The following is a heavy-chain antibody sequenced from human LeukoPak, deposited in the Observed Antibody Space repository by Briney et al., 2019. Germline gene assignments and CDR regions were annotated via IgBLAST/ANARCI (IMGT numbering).Heavy chain of an antibody. CDR2: LNQDAGEK. J-gene: IGHJ4*02. D-gene: IGHD6-19*01. Sequence: GGSLRLSCAASGFTFSSYWMSWVRQAPGKGLEWVASLNQDAGEKHYVDSVKGRFTISRDNAQNSLYLQMNSLRAEDTAVYYCARSSGWYPFPDYWGQGTLVTVSS. CDR3: ARSSGWYPFPDY. V-gene: IGHV3-7*01. CDR1: GFTFSSYW.